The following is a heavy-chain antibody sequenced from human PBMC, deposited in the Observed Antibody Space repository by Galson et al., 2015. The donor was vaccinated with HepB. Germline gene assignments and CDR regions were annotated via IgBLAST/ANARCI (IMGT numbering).Heavy chain of an antibody. D-gene: IGHD2-15*01. Sequence: SLRLSCAASGFTFSDYAMSWVRQAPGKGLEWVSSISGSGGNTYYADSVKGRFTISRDNSKNTLYLQMNSLRAEDTALYYCAKERVRDGSAASCYPGYWGQGTLFTVSS. CDR2: ISGSGGNT. V-gene: IGHV3-23*01. CDR1: GFTFSDYA. J-gene: IGHJ4*02. CDR3: AKERVRDGSAASCYPGY.